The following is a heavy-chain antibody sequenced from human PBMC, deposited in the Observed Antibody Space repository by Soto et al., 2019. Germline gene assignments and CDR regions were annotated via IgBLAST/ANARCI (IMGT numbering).Heavy chain of an antibody. V-gene: IGHV3-23*01. D-gene: IGHD3-22*01. J-gene: IGHJ5*02. CDR2: ISGSGGST. Sequence: PGGSLRLSCAASGFTFSSYAMSWVRQAPGKGLEWVSAISGSGGSTYYADSVKGRFTISRDNSKNTLYLQMNSLRAEDTAVYYCAKVATYYSDSSGYYSWFDPWGQGTLVTVSS. CDR3: AKVATYYSDSSGYYSWFDP. CDR1: GFTFSSYA.